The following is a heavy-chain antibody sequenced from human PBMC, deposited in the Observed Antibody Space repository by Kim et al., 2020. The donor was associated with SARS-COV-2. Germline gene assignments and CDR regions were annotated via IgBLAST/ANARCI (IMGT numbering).Heavy chain of an antibody. V-gene: IGHV3-21*01. Sequence: GGSLRLSCAASGFTFSSYSMNWVRQAPGKGLEWVSSISSSSSYIYYADSVKGRFTISRDNAKNSLYLQMNSLRAEDTAVYYCAREQIPGYGMDVWGQGTTVTVSS. CDR3: AREQIPGYGMDV. J-gene: IGHJ6*02. CDR2: ISSSSSYI. D-gene: IGHD2-21*01. CDR1: GFTFSSYS.